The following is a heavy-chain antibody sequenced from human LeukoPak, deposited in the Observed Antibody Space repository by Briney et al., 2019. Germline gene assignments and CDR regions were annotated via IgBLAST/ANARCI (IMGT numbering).Heavy chain of an antibody. CDR2: IKQDGSEK. CDR3: ARKTPFYYYHMDV. CDR1: GFTFSSYW. Sequence: PGGSLRLSCAASGFTFSSYWMSWVRQAPGKGLEWVANIKQDGSEKYYVDSVKGRFTISRDNAKNSLYLQMNSLRAEDTAVYSCARKTPFYYYHMDVWGKGTTVTVSS. V-gene: IGHV3-7*01. J-gene: IGHJ6*03.